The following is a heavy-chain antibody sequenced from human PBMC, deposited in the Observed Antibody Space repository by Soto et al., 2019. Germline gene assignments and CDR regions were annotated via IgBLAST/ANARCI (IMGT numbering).Heavy chain of an antibody. D-gene: IGHD3-16*01. CDR1: GFTFSVAW. J-gene: IGHJ4*02. Sequence: EVQLMDSGGGLVEPGGSLRLSCTASGFTFSVAWMTWVRQAPGKGLEWLGRVKSRTSGGTVDYAAPVQGRFTISRDDSKNTVILKMNSLKMEDTAVYYCVADVAEVGKGEFDYWGQGALVTVSS. CDR2: VKSRTSGGTV. V-gene: IGHV3-15*01. CDR3: VADVAEVGKGEFDY.